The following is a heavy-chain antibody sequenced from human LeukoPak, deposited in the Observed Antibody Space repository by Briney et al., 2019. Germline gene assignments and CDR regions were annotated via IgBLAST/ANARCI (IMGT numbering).Heavy chain of an antibody. Sequence: NASQTLSLTCTVSGGSISSGGYYWSWIRQHPGKGLEWIGYIYYSGSTYYNPSLKSRVTISVDTSKNQFSLKLSSVTAADTAVYYCARRGPTPFDYWGQGTLVTVSS. CDR3: ARRGPTPFDY. V-gene: IGHV4-31*03. CDR2: IYYSGST. CDR1: GGSISSGGYY. J-gene: IGHJ4*02.